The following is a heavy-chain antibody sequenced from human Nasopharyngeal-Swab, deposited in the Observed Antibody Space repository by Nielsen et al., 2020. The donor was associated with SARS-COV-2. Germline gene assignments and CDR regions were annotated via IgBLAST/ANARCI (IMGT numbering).Heavy chain of an antibody. J-gene: IGHJ5*02. CDR1: GYSFTSYG. CDR3: ARVSPPPYYYGSGSNWFDP. V-gene: IGHV1-18*01. D-gene: IGHD3-10*01. Sequence: ASVKVSCKASGYSFTSYGISWVRQAPGQGLEWMGWISVYNGNTKYAQKLQGRVTMTTDTSTSTAYMELRSLRSDDTAVYYCARVSPPPYYYGSGSNWFDPWGQGTLVTVSS. CDR2: ISVYNGNT.